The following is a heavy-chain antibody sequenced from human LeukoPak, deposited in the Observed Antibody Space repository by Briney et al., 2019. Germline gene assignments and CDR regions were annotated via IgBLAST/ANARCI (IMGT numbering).Heavy chain of an antibody. CDR3: ARTGRIQLQYTAFEASDDY. CDR1: GYTFTSYG. D-gene: IGHD5-18*01. CDR2: ISAYNGNT. V-gene: IGHV1-18*01. J-gene: IGHJ4*02. Sequence: ASAKVSCKASGYTFTSYGISWVRQAPGQGLEWMGWISAYNGNTNYAQKLQGRVTMTTDTSTSTAYMELRSLRSDDTAVYYCARTGRIQLQYTAFEASDDYWGQGTLVTVSS.